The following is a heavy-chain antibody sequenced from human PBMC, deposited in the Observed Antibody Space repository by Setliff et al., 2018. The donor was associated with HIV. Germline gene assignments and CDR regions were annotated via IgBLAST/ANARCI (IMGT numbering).Heavy chain of an antibody. J-gene: IGHJ3*02. D-gene: IGHD3-10*01. V-gene: IGHV1-2*04. CDR3: VREVRAAYKGPLWFGQSDPRPDTFDI. CDR2: INPYSGGT. Sequence: ASVKVSCKASGYTFTAYYIHWVRQAPGQGLEWMGWINPYSGGTNYAQNFQGWVTMTRDTSITTADMELSRLTSDDTALYFCVREVRAAYKGPLWFGQSDPRPDTFDIWGQGTMVTVSS. CDR1: GYTFTAYY.